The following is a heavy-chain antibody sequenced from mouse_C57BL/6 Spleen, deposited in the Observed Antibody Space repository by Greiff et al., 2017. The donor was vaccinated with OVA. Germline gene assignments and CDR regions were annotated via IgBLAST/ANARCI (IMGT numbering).Heavy chain of an antibody. CDR1: GFTFSDYY. CDR2: INYDGSST. Sequence: EVHLVESEGGLVQPGSSMKLSCTASGFTFSDYYMAWVRQVPEKGLEWVANINYDGSSTYYLDSLKSRFIISRDNAKNILYLQMSSLKSEDTATYYCAREEDYGSSYYFDYWGQGTTLTVSS. D-gene: IGHD1-1*01. V-gene: IGHV5-16*01. J-gene: IGHJ2*01. CDR3: AREEDYGSSYYFDY.